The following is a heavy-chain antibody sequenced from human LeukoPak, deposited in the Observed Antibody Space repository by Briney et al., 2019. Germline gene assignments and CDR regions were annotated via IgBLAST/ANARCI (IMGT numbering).Heavy chain of an antibody. CDR3: TRPPLYSSSGDYMDV. V-gene: IGHV3-66*04. J-gene: IGHJ6*03. D-gene: IGHD6-13*01. CDR2: IYTGGST. Sequence: PGGSLRLSCAASGFSVSTNYMSWVRRAPGKGLEWVSLIYTGGSTYSADSVKGRFTISRDDSKNTAYLQMNSLKTEDTAVYYCTRPPLYSSSGDYMDVWGKGTTVTVSS. CDR1: GFSVSTNY.